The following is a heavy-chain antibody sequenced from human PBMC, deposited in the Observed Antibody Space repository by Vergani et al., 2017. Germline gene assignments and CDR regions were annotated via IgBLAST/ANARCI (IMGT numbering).Heavy chain of an antibody. J-gene: IGHJ1*01. CDR1: GFTSSYYG. Sequence: QVHLVESGGGVVQPGRSLRLSCVVSGFTSSYYGMHWVRQAPGKGLEWVAVISYDGTQKYYADSVKGRFTISRDNSKSTLYLQMNSLSTEYTAVYYCATKSCGTPGCQIGYFREWVQGTLVTVSS. CDR2: ISYDGTQK. V-gene: IGHV3-30*03. D-gene: IGHD1-1*01. CDR3: ATKSCGTPGCQIGYFRE.